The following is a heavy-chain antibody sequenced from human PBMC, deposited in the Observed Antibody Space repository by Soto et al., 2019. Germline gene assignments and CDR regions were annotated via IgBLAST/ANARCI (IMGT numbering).Heavy chain of an antibody. J-gene: IGHJ6*02. CDR2: TYYRSRWSF. Sequence: SQTLSLTCAISGDSVSSNSGSWNWIRQSPSRGLEWLGRTYYRSRWSFDYALSVKSRVTIDPDTSKNQFSLHLDSLTPEDTAVYYCEGVTWLRGMDVWGQGTRVTVSS. D-gene: IGHD3-10*01. CDR1: GDSVSSNSGS. V-gene: IGHV6-1*01. CDR3: EGVTWLRGMDV.